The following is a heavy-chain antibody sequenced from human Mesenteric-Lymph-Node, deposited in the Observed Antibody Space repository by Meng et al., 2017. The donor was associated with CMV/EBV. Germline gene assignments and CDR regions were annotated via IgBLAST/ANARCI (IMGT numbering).Heavy chain of an antibody. J-gene: IGHJ6*02. CDR1: GYSFTRYW. D-gene: IGHD3-3*02. CDR3: ARHGISNMGLDV. CDR2: IYPGDSDT. Sequence: GGSLRLSCKSFGYSFTRYWIGWVRQMPGKGLEWMGIIYPGDSDTRYSPSFQGQVTMSADKSISTAYLHWSSLKASDTAMYYCARHGISNMGLDVWGQGTTVTVSS. V-gene: IGHV5-51*01.